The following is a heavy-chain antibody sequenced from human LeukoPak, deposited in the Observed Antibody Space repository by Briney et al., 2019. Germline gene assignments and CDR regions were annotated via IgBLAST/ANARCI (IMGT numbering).Heavy chain of an antibody. D-gene: IGHD5-24*01. Sequence: PGGSLRLSCAASGFTVSSNYMSWVRQAPGKGLEWVSSISGSGSGGSTYYADSVKGRFTISRDNSKNTLYLQMNSLRAEDTVVYYCAKSGYNRFDYWGQGTLVTVSS. CDR1: GFTVSSNY. CDR3: AKSGYNRFDY. V-gene: IGHV3-23*01. J-gene: IGHJ4*02. CDR2: ISGSGSGGST.